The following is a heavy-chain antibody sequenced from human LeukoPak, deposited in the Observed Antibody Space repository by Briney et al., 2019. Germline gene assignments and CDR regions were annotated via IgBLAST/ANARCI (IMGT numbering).Heavy chain of an antibody. Sequence: ASVKVSCKASGYTFTSYDINRVRQATGQGLEWMGWMNPNSGNTGYAQKFQGRVTMTRNTSISTAYMELSSLRSEDTAVYYCARGDGGNVPWEYWGQGTLVTVSS. V-gene: IGHV1-8*01. CDR1: GYTFTSYD. CDR3: ARGDGGNVPWEY. J-gene: IGHJ4*02. D-gene: IGHD4-23*01. CDR2: MNPNSGNT.